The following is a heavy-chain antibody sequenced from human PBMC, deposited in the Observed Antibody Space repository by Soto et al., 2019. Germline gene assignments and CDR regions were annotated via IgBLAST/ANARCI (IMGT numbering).Heavy chain of an antibody. Sequence: QVQLQESGPGLVKPSQTLSLTCTVSGGSISSADYYWSWIRQPPGKGLEWIGYIHYFGSTHHNPSLKSRVIMSVDTTKNQFSLKVSSVTAADTAVYYCARGLNVMDVWGQGTTVTVSS. J-gene: IGHJ6*02. D-gene: IGHD3-16*01. CDR2: IHYFGST. CDR1: GGSISSADYY. V-gene: IGHV4-30-4*01. CDR3: ARGLNVMDV.